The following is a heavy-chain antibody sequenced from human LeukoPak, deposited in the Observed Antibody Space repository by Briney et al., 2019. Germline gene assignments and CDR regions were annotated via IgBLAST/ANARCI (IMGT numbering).Heavy chain of an antibody. CDR3: ARETYYYDSSGYYQTQNFDY. Sequence: GGNLSLSCAAYGFTSVGYSLSWVRQAPGQGLEWVSTMSTSGANIAYADSVTGRFTIPRDHAKNSLYLQMNSLRAEDTAVYYCARETYYYDSSGYYQTQNFDYWGQGTLVTVSS. D-gene: IGHD3-22*01. V-gene: IGHV3-21*01. CDR1: GFTSVGYS. J-gene: IGHJ4*02. CDR2: MSTSGANI.